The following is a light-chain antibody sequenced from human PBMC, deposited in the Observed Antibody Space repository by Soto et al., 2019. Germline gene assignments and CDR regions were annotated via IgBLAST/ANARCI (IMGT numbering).Light chain of an antibody. CDR2: HAS. V-gene: IGKV1-5*01. Sequence: DIQMTQSPSTLPASVGDRVTITCRASQSISNWSAWDQQKPGXAXXLLIYHASSLESGVPSRFSGSGSGTEFTLTISSLQPDAFATYYCQQYNSYSFGQGTKVDIK. J-gene: IGKJ1*01. CDR3: QQYNSYS. CDR1: QSISNW.